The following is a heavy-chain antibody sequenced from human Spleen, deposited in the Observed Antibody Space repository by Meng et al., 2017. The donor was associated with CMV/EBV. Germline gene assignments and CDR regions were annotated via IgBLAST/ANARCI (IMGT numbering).Heavy chain of an antibody. D-gene: IGHD3-22*01. CDR2: ISAYYGNT. Sequence: ASVKVSCKASGYTFTSYGISWVRQAPGQGLEWMGWISAYYGNTNYAQKLQGRVTMTTDTSTSTAYMELRSLRSDDTAVYYCARDAPRLTMIVVVTARQDNAFDIWGQGTMVTVSS. CDR1: GYTFTSYG. CDR3: ARDAPRLTMIVVVTARQDNAFDI. V-gene: IGHV1-18*01. J-gene: IGHJ3*02.